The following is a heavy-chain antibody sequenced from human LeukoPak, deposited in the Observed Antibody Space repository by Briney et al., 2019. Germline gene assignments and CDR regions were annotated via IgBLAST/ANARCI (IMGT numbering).Heavy chain of an antibody. D-gene: IGHD3-22*01. Sequence: GGSLRLSCAASEFPFSSYTMNWVRQAPGNGLEWVSSISTSTSYIYYADSVKGRFTISRDNAKNSLYLQINSLRADDTAVYYCARGRSSYYYDSSGHRGYYYMDVWGKGTTVTVSS. CDR3: ARGRSSYYYDSSGHRGYYYMDV. J-gene: IGHJ6*03. CDR1: EFPFSSYT. V-gene: IGHV3-21*01. CDR2: ISTSTSYI.